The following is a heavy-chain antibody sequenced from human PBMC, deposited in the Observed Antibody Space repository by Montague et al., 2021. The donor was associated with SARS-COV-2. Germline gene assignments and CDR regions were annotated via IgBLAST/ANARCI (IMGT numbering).Heavy chain of an antibody. CDR1: GGSISSGSYY. Sequence: TLSLTCTVSGGSISSGSYYWSWIRQPAGKGLEWIGRIYTSGSTNYNPSLKSRVTISVYTSKNQFSLKLSSMTAAATAEYYCACGGGISIFGVVILYCFGYWGQGTMVTVSS. CDR2: IYTSGST. V-gene: IGHV4-61*02. J-gene: IGHJ4*02. CDR3: ACGGGISIFGVVILYCFGY. D-gene: IGHD3-3*01.